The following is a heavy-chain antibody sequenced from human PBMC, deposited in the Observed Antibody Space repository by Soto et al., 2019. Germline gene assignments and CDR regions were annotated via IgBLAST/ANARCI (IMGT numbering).Heavy chain of an antibody. CDR3: ARVLRYFDWLNYYYGMDV. D-gene: IGHD3-9*01. J-gene: IGHJ6*02. CDR2: ISYDGSNK. V-gene: IGHV3-30-3*01. Sequence: PGGPLRLSCAASGFTFSSYAMHWVRQAPGKGLEWVAVISYDGSNKYYADSVKGRFTISRDNSKNTLYLQMNSLRAEDTAVYYCARVLRYFDWLNYYYGMDVWGQGTTVTVSS. CDR1: GFTFSSYA.